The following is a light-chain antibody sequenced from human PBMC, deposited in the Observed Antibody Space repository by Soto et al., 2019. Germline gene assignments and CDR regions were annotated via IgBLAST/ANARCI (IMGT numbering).Light chain of an antibody. J-gene: IGKJ4*01. CDR1: QTININ. CDR3: QQYHLWPLT. Sequence: EIVMTQSPATLSVSPGERVTLSCRASQTININLAWYQQKPGQAPRLLIYGASARATSIPATFSGSGSGTEFSLTISSLQSEDSAIYYCQQYHLWPLTFGGGTKVEIK. V-gene: IGKV3-15*01. CDR2: GAS.